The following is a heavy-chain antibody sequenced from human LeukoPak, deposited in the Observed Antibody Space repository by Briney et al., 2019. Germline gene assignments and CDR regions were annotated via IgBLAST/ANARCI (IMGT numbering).Heavy chain of an antibody. D-gene: IGHD6-19*01. CDR3: AKKMAGAYYFDY. V-gene: IGHV3-30*04. J-gene: IGHJ4*02. Sequence: RGRSLRLSCAASGFTLSNYAMHWVRQAPGKGLERVAIITYDGSNKDYADVVKGRFTISRDNSKNTLYLQMNSLRAEDTAVYFCAKKMAGAYYFDYWGQGTLVTVSS. CDR1: GFTLSNYA. CDR2: ITYDGSNK.